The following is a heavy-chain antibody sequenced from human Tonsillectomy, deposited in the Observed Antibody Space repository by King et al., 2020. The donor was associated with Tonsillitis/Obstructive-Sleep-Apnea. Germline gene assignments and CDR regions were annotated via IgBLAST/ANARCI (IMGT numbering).Heavy chain of an antibody. V-gene: IGHV5-51*03. CDR3: ARREGYNYPRRGFDP. Sequence: QLVQSGAEVKKPGESLKISCKGSGYSFTNYWIDWVRQMPGKGLEWMGIIYPGDSDTRYSPSFQGQVTISADKSISTAYLQWSSLKASDTAMYYCARREGYNYPRRGFDPWGQGTLVTVSS. CDR2: IYPGDSDT. CDR1: GYSFTNYW. J-gene: IGHJ5*02. D-gene: IGHD5-24*01.